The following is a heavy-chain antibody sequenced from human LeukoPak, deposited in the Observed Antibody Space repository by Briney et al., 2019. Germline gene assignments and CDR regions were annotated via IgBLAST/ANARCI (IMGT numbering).Heavy chain of an antibody. CDR2: INPNSGGT. CDR1: GYTFTGYY. J-gene: IGHJ5*02. Sequence: ASVKVSCKASGYTFTGYYMHWVRQAPGQGLEWMGWINPNSGGTNYAQKFQGRVTMTRDTSISTAYMELSRLRSDDTAVYYCARDLSFEMLALPVNWFDPWGQGTLVTVSS. V-gene: IGHV1-2*02. CDR3: ARDLSFEMLALPVNWFDP. D-gene: IGHD2-15*01.